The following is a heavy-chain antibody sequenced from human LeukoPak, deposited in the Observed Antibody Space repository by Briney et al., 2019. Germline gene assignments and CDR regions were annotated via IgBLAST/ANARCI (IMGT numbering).Heavy chain of an antibody. D-gene: IGHD6-13*01. J-gene: IGHJ3*02. V-gene: IGHV3-11*01. CDR2: ISSSGSTI. CDR1: GFTFSDYY. Sequence: GGSLRLSCAASGFTFSDYYMSWIRQAPGKGLEWVSYISSSGSTIYYADSVKGRFTISRDNAKNSLYLQMNSLRAEDTAVYYCAREEASSSRYAPHDAFDIWGQGTMVTVSS. CDR3: AREEASSSRYAPHDAFDI.